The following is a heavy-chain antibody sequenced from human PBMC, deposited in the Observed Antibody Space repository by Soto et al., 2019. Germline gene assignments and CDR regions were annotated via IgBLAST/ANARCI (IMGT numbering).Heavy chain of an antibody. Sequence: GGSLRLSCVASGFTFSNAWMSWVRQAPGKGLEWVGRIKSKTDGGTTDYAAPVKGRFTISRDDSKNTLYLQMNSLKTEDTAVYYCTTSQLVVVSKPDYWGQGTLVTVSS. J-gene: IGHJ4*02. CDR3: TTSQLVVVSKPDY. V-gene: IGHV3-15*01. CDR2: IKSKTDGGTT. CDR1: GFTFSNAW. D-gene: IGHD3-22*01.